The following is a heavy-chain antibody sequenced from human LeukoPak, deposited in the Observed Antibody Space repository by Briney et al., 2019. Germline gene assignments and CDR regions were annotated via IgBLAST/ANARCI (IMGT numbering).Heavy chain of an antibody. D-gene: IGHD6-19*01. Sequence: GGSLRLSCAASGFSVRSNYMSWVRQAPGKGLEWISYISSSSTTLYYADSVKGRFTISRDNGRNSLYLQMNSLTVEDTAVYYCAREGEQWSEPYNWFDPWGQGTPVTVSS. J-gene: IGHJ5*02. CDR2: ISSSSTTL. CDR1: GFSVRSNY. V-gene: IGHV3-48*04. CDR3: AREGEQWSEPYNWFDP.